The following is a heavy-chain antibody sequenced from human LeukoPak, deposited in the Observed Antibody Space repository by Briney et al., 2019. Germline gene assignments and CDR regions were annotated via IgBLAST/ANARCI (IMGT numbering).Heavy chain of an antibody. J-gene: IGHJ6*04. CDR2: TYYRSTWYY. Sequence: SPTLSLTCVFSADSVSINRAAWSWIRQSPSRGLEWLGSTYYRSTWYYDYATSVKSRISITPDTSKNQFSLQLNSVTPAATAVYYWGRGNYSKVWVWGKGTTVTVSS. D-gene: IGHD2-21*01. V-gene: IGHV6-1*01. CDR3: GRGNYSKVWV. CDR1: ADSVSINRAA.